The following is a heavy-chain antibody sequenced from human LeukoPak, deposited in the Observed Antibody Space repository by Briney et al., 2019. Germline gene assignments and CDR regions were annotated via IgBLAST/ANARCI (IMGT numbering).Heavy chain of an antibody. D-gene: IGHD5-12*01. V-gene: IGHV1-69*13. Sequence: ASVKVSCKASGGTFSSYAISWVRQAPGQGLEWMGGIIPIFGTANYAQKFQGRVTITADESTSTAYMELSSLRSEDTAVYYCASFGYSGYDAGGYWGQGTLVTVSS. J-gene: IGHJ4*02. CDR1: GGTFSSYA. CDR3: ASFGYSGYDAGGY. CDR2: IIPIFGTA.